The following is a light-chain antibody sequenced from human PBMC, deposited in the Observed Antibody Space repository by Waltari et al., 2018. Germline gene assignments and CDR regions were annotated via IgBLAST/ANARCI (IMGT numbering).Light chain of an antibody. CDR1: QSFLYSSNNKNY. Sequence: DIVMTQSPDSLAVSLGERATINCKSSQSFLYSSNNKNYLAWYQQKPGQPPKLLIYWASTRESGVPDRFSGSGSGTDFTLTISSLQAEDVAVYYCQQYYSTPPTFGGGTKVEIK. CDR3: QQYYSTPPT. CDR2: WAS. V-gene: IGKV4-1*01. J-gene: IGKJ4*01.